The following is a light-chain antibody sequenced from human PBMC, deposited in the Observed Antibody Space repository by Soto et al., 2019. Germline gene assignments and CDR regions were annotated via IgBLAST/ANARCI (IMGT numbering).Light chain of an antibody. Sequence: DIQMTQSPSTLSAAAGNRVTITCRASQSISYWLAWYQQKPGKAPKLLIYDASGLESGVPSRFSGSGSGTEFTLTISSLHPDDFATYYCQQYNSYSPTFGQGTKVDIK. CDR2: DAS. J-gene: IGKJ1*01. CDR1: QSISYW. CDR3: QQYNSYSPT. V-gene: IGKV1-5*01.